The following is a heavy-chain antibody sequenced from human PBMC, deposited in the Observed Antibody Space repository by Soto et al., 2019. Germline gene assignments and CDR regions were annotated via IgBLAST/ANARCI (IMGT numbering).Heavy chain of an antibody. J-gene: IGHJ4*02. CDR1: GFTLSSFA. CDR3: ARAEDTSGWYFMGIDY. V-gene: IGHV3-30*04. CDR2: TSSDGSKK. Sequence: QVQLVESGGGVVQPGKSLRLSCAASGFTLSSFAMHWVRQAPGKGLEWVAVTSSDGSKKYYADSVKGRFTISRDNSKNTPYLHMNSLRADDTAVFYCARAEDTSGWYFMGIDYWGQGTLVTVSS. D-gene: IGHD6-19*01.